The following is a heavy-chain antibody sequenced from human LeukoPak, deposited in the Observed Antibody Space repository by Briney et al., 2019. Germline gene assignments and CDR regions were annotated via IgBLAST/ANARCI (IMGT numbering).Heavy chain of an antibody. CDR2: IYPGDSDT. Sequence: GESLKISCKGSGYSFTSYWIGWVRQMPGKGLEWMGIIYPGDSDTRYSPSFQGQVTISADKSISTAYLQWSSLKASDTAMYYCARHRRGSWPMIVVSGMDVWGQGTTVTVSS. CDR1: GYSFTSYW. J-gene: IGHJ6*02. V-gene: IGHV5-51*01. D-gene: IGHD3-22*01. CDR3: ARHRRGSWPMIVVSGMDV.